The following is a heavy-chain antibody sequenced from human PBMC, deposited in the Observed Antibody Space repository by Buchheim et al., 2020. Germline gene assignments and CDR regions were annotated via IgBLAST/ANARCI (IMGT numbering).Heavy chain of an antibody. CDR3: AKDGIVANFDY. CDR2: ISYDGSNK. Sequence: VQLVESGGGLVQPGGSLRLSCAASGFTFSSYWMSWVRQAPGKGLEWVAVISYDGSNKYYADSVKGRFTISRDNSKNTLYLQMNSLRAEDTAVYYCAKDGIVANFDYWGQGTL. CDR1: GFTFSSYW. D-gene: IGHD5-12*01. V-gene: IGHV3-30*18. J-gene: IGHJ4*02.